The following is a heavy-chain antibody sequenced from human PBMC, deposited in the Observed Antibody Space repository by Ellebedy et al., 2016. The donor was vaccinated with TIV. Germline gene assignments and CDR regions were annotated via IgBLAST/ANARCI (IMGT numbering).Heavy chain of an antibody. Sequence: GESLKISCAASGFTFSTYSMNWVRQAPGKGLEWVSSMSGTSSYVHYADSVEGRFTISRDNAKNSLYLHMSSLRVKDTAVDYCARVHGDYRIDYWGPGTLVTVSS. CDR3: ARVHGDYRIDY. V-gene: IGHV3-21*06. CDR2: MSGTSSYV. CDR1: GFTFSTYS. J-gene: IGHJ4*02. D-gene: IGHD4-17*01.